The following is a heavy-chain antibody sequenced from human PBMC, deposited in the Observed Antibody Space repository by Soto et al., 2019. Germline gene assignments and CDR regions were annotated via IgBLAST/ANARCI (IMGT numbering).Heavy chain of an antibody. Sequence: ASVKVSCKASGYTFTSYGISWVRQAPGQGLEWMGWISAYNGNTNYAQKLQGRVTMTTDTSTSTAYMELRSLRSDDTAVYYCERVEILGFGEFTPPTCFDPWGQGTLVTVSS. V-gene: IGHV1-18*01. CDR1: GYTFTSYG. CDR3: ERVEILGFGEFTPPTCFDP. D-gene: IGHD3-10*01. J-gene: IGHJ5*02. CDR2: ISAYNGNT.